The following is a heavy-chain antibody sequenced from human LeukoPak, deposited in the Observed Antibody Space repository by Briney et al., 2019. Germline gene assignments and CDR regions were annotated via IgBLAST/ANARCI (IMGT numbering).Heavy chain of an antibody. D-gene: IGHD1-1*01. V-gene: IGHV3-49*04. CDR2: IRSKAYGGTT. J-gene: IGHJ6*02. Sequence: GRSLRLSCTASGFTFGDYAMSWVRQAPGKRLEWVGFIRSKAYGGTTEYAASVKGRFTISRDDSKSIAYLQMNSLKTEDTAVYYCTRPTYYYGMDVWGQGTTVTVSS. CDR1: GFTFGDYA. CDR3: TRPTYYYGMDV.